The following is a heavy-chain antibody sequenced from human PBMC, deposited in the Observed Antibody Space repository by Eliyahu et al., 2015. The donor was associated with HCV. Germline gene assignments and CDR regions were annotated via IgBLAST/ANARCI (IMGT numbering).Heavy chain of an antibody. D-gene: IGHD6-13*01. CDR2: IYYSGST. CDR1: GDSISSSSYY. J-gene: IGHJ4*02. V-gene: IGHV4-39*02. Sequence: QLQLQEPGPGLVRPSETLSLTCAVSGDSISSSSYYWGWIRQPPGKGLEWIGSIYYSGSTYYNPSLKSRVTISVDTSKNHFSLKLTSVTAADTAVYYCTRLDYSSSYFDYWGQGSLVTVSS. CDR3: TRLDYSSSYFDY.